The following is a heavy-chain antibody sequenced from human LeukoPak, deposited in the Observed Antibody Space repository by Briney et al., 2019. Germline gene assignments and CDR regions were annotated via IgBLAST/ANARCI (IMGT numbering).Heavy chain of an antibody. D-gene: IGHD1-26*01. CDR3: ARAYSAGLLYYYYYYMDV. J-gene: IGHJ6*03. Sequence: GGSLRLSCAASGFTFSSYWMSWVRQAPGKGLEWVANIKQDGSEKYYVDSVKGRFTISRDNAKNSLYLQMNSLRAEDTAVYYCARAYSAGLLYYYYYYMDVWGTGTTVTVSS. CDR1: GFTFSSYW. CDR2: IKQDGSEK. V-gene: IGHV3-7*01.